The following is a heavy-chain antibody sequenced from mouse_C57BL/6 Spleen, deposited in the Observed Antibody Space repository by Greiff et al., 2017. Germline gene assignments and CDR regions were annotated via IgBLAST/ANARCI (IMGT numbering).Heavy chain of an antibody. CDR1: GYTFTDYY. J-gene: IGHJ4*01. CDR2: INPYNGGT. Sequence: VQLQQSGPVLVKPGASVKMSCKASGYTFTDYYMNWVKQSHGKSLEWIGVINPYNGGTSYNQKFKGKATLTVDKSSSTAYMELNSLTSEDSAVYYCARNGVYYAMDYWGQGTSVTVSS. V-gene: IGHV1-19*01. CDR3: ARNGVYYAMDY.